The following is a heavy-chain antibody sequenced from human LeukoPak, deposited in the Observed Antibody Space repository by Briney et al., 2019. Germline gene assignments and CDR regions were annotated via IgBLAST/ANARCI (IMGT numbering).Heavy chain of an antibody. CDR2: IKSKTDGGTT. V-gene: IGHV3-15*01. Sequence: GGSLRLSCAASGYTFSNAWMSWLRQAPGKGLEWVGRIKSKTDGGTTDYAAPVKGRFTISRDDSKNTLYLQMNSLKTEDTAVYYCTTLGSYFPLSFDYWGQGTLVTVSS. CDR1: GYTFSNAW. J-gene: IGHJ4*02. CDR3: TTLGSYFPLSFDY. D-gene: IGHD1-26*01.